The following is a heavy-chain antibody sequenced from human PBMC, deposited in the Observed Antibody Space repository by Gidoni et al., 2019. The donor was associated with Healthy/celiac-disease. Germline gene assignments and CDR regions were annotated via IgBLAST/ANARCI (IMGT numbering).Heavy chain of an antibody. Sequence: VQLVESGGGLIQPGGSLRLSCAASVFTVRSNYMRWVRQAPGKGLEWVSVIYSGGSTYYADSVKGRFTISRDNSKNTLYLQMNSLRAEDTAVYYCARGQWELLPFDYWGQGTLVTVSS. V-gene: IGHV3-53*01. CDR3: ARGQWELLPFDY. CDR2: IYSGGST. J-gene: IGHJ4*02. CDR1: VFTVRSNY. D-gene: IGHD1-26*01.